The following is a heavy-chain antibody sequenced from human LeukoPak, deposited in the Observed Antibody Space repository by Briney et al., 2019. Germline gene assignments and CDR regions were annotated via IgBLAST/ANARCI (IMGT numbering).Heavy chain of an antibody. D-gene: IGHD2-15*01. Sequence: GGSLRLSCAASGITFSSYAMSWVRQAPGKGLEWVSSMSGNGVDTYYADSVKGRFTISRDNSKKTLYLQMNSLRVEDTAVYYCARSYCSGDRCYSGIDYWGQGTLVTVSS. J-gene: IGHJ4*02. CDR2: MSGNGVDT. V-gene: IGHV3-23*01. CDR1: GITFSSYA. CDR3: ARSYCSGDRCYSGIDY.